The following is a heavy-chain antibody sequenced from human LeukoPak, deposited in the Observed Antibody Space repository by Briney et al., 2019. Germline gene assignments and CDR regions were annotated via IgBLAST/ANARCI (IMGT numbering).Heavy chain of an antibody. Sequence: ASVKVSCKASGYTFTSYDINWVRQATGQGLEWMGWMNPNSGNTGYAQKFQGRVTMTRNTSISTAYMELSSLRSEDTAVYYCARGAYCSGGSCYGEDDYWGQGTLVTVSS. J-gene: IGHJ4*02. V-gene: IGHV1-8*01. CDR2: MNPNSGNT. D-gene: IGHD2-15*01. CDR3: ARGAYCSGGSCYGEDDY. CDR1: GYTFTSYD.